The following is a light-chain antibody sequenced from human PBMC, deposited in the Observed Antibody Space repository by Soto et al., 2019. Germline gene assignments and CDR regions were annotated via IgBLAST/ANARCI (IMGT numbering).Light chain of an antibody. CDR2: DAS. CDR1: QSVSSY. V-gene: IGKV3-11*01. J-gene: IGKJ4*01. CDR3: QQRSNRRT. Sequence: EIVLTQSPATLSLSPGERATLSCRASQSVSSYLAWYQQKPGQAPRLLIYDASNRATGIPVRFSGSGSGTDFTLTISSLEPEDFAVYYCQQRSNRRTFGGGTKVEIK.